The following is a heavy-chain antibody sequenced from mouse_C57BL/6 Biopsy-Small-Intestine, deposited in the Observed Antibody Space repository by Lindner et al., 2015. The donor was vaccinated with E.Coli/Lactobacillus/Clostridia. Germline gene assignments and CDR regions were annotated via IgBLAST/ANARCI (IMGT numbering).Heavy chain of an antibody. CDR3: ASRSNYPRGFAY. CDR1: GYTFTSYG. D-gene: IGHD2-5*01. CDR2: IYPRSGNT. V-gene: IGHV1-81*01. Sequence: VQLQESGAELARPGASVKLSCKASGYTFTSYGISWVKQRTGQGLEWIGEIYPRSGNTYYNEKFKGKATLTADKSSSTAYMELRSLTSEDSAVYFCASRSNYPRGFAYWGQGTLVTVSA. J-gene: IGHJ3*01.